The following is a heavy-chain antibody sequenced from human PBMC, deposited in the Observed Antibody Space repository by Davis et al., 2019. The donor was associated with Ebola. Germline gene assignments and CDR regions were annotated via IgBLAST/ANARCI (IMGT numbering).Heavy chain of an antibody. Sequence: MPSETLSLTCTVSGGSISSGGYYWSWIRQHPGKGLEWIGYIYYSGSTYYNPSLKSRVTISVDTSKNQFSLKLSSVTAADTAVYYCARGIWLRLGIDWGQGTLVTVSS. CDR3: ARGIWLRLGID. D-gene: IGHD7-27*01. J-gene: IGHJ4*02. V-gene: IGHV4-31*03. CDR1: GGSISSGGYY. CDR2: IYYSGST.